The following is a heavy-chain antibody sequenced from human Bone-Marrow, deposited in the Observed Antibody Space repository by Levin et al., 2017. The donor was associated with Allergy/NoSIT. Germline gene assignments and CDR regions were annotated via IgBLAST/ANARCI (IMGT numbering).Heavy chain of an antibody. CDR2: ITGHGDRT. J-gene: IGHJ5*02. CDR1: GFMFSSYA. Sequence: AGGSLRLSCAASGFMFSSYAMNWVRQGPGKGLEWVAGITGHGDRTFYADSVKGRFTISRDNSKNTIYLQMTNLRAEDTAVYFCAKEWDTWSADPWGPGTLVTVSS. CDR3: AKEWDTWSADP. D-gene: IGHD3-3*01. V-gene: IGHV3-23*01.